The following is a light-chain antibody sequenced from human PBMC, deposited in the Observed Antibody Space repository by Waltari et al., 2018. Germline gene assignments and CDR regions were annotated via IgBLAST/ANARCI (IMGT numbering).Light chain of an antibody. CDR2: GVY. CDR3: QQYNNWPGIT. J-gene: IGKJ5*01. V-gene: IGKV3-15*01. Sequence: ETVMTQSPATLSVSPGERATLSCRASQSVSTNVAWYQQKPGQAPRLLIYGVYTRATGVPARISGSGSGTEFTLTISSLQSEDFAIYYCQQYNNWPGITFGQGTRLDIK. CDR1: QSVSTN.